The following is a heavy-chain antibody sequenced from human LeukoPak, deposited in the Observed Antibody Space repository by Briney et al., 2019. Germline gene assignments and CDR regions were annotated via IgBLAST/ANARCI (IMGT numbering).Heavy chain of an antibody. V-gene: IGHV4-59*01. CDR2: IYYSGST. CDR3: ARGENDYVWGSYRLGAFDI. Sequence: SETLSLTCTVSGGSISSYYWSWIRQPPGKGLEWIGYIYYSGSTNYNPSLKSRVTISVDTSKNQFSLKLSSMTAADTAVYYCARGENDYVWGSYRLGAFDIWGQGTMVTVSS. CDR1: GGSISSYY. J-gene: IGHJ3*02. D-gene: IGHD3-16*02.